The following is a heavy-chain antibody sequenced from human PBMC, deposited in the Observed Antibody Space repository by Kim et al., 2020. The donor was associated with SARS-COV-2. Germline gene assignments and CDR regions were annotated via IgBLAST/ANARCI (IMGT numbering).Heavy chain of an antibody. CDR3: ATEYIGSYNY. V-gene: IGHV3-15*01. CDR2: TRSKTDGGTT. J-gene: IGHJ4*02. CDR1: GFTFRNAW. D-gene: IGHD1-26*01. Sequence: GGSLRLSCAASGFTFRNAWMSWVRQAPGMGLEWVGQTRSKTDGGTTDYAAPVKGRFTISRDDSTDTLYLQMNSLNTEDTGIYFCATEYIGSYNYWGQGTL.